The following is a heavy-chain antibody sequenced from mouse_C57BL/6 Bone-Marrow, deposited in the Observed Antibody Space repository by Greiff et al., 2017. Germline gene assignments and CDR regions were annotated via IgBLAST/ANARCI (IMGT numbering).Heavy chain of an antibody. CDR2: IDPSDSYT. Sequence: QVQLKQPGAELVRPGTSVKLSCKASGYTFTSYWMHWVKQRPGQGLEWIGVIDPSDSYTNYNQKFKGKATLTVDTSSSTAYMQLSSLTSEDSAVSYCAEDLTGRGFDDWGQGTTLTVSS. V-gene: IGHV1-59*01. D-gene: IGHD4-1*01. CDR3: AEDLTGRGFDD. J-gene: IGHJ2*01. CDR1: GYTFTSYW.